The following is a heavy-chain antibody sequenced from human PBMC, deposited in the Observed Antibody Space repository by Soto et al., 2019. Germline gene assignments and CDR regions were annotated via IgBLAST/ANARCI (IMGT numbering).Heavy chain of an antibody. D-gene: IGHD2-15*01. J-gene: IGHJ4*02. Sequence: EVQLLESGGGLVQPGGSLRLSCAASGFTFSSYAMSWVRQAPGKGLEWVSAISGSGGSTYYADSVKGRFTISRDNSKNTLYLQMNSLRAEDTAVYYCAKEISDIVVVVAATRGPFDYWGQGTLVTVSS. CDR1: GFTFSSYA. V-gene: IGHV3-23*01. CDR3: AKEISDIVVVVAATRGPFDY. CDR2: ISGSGGST.